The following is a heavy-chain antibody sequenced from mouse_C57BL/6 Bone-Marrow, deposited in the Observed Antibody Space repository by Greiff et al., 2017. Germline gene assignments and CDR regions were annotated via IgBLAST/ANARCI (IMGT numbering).Heavy chain of an antibody. CDR2: INPNNGGT. D-gene: IGHD4-1*01. Sequence: VQLQQSGAELVKPGASVKISCKASGYTFTDYYMNWVKQSPGKSLEWIGDINPNNGGTSYNQKFKGKATLTVDKSSSTAYMELRSLTSEDSAVYCGARWDETAYWGQGTLVTVSA. CDR1: GYTFTDYY. J-gene: IGHJ3*01. CDR3: ARWDETAY. V-gene: IGHV1-26*01.